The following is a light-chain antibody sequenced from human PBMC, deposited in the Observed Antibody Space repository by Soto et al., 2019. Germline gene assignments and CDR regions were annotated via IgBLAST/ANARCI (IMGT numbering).Light chain of an antibody. V-gene: IGLV2-14*01. CDR3: SLYSSNGSLI. CDR2: GVT. CDR1: SSDIGAYNY. Sequence: QSALTQPASVSGSPGQSITISCTGTSSDIGAYNYVSWYQQYPGKAPKLMIYGVTNRPSGAPDRFSGSTSGNTASLTISGLQAEDETDYFCSLYSSNGSLIFGPGTKLTVL. J-gene: IGLJ1*01.